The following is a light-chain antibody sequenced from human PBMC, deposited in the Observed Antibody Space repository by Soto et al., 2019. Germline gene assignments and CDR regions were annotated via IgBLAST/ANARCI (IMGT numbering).Light chain of an antibody. V-gene: IGKV3-20*01. Sequence: EIVLTQSPGTLSLSPGERATLSCRASQSLAGRYLAWYQQKPGQAPRLLIYGASSRATDIPDRFSGSGSGTDFTLTITRLAPEDYAVYFRQQGSTFGPGTKVDIK. CDR3: QQGST. J-gene: IGKJ3*01. CDR2: GAS. CDR1: QSLAGRY.